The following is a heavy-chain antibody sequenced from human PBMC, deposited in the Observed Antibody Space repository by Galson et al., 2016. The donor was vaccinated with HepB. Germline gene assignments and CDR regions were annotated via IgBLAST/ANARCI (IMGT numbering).Heavy chain of an antibody. Sequence: LSLSCAASGFTFSNYGMHWVRQAPGKGLEWVAADSMDGRRKFYADSVKGRFTISRDNSNSMLFLQMSSLRADDTAVYYCARRHEYCPPVGCSVDYWGQGTLVSVSS. CDR3: ARRHEYCPPVGCSVDY. D-gene: IGHD2/OR15-2a*01. CDR2: DSMDGRRK. V-gene: IGHV3-30*03. J-gene: IGHJ4*02. CDR1: GFTFSNYG.